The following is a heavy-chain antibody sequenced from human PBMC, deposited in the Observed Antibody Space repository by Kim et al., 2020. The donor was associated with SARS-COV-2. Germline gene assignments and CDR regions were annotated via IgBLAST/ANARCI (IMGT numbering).Heavy chain of an antibody. J-gene: IGHJ4*02. CDR2: IYYSGST. CDR3: ARRSPASMVRGVITDYFDY. CDR1: GGSISSYY. V-gene: IGHV4-59*01. Sequence: SETLSLTCTVSGGSISSYYWSWIRQPPGKGLEWIGYIYYSGSTNYNPSLKSRVTISVDTSKNQFSLKLSSVTAADTAVYYCARRSPASMVRGVITDYFDYWGQGTLVTVSS. D-gene: IGHD3-10*01.